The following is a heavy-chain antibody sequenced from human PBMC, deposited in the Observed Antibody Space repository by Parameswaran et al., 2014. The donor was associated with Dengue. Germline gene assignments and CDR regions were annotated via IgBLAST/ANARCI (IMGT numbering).Heavy chain of an antibody. V-gene: IGHV4-59*01. D-gene: IGHD3-16*02. CDR3: AREGYHSYYGMDV. J-gene: IGHJ6*02. Sequence: RWIRQPPGKGLEWIGYIYYSGSTNYNPSLRSRVTMSVDTSKNQFSLKLISVTAADTAVYYCAREGYHSYYGMDVWGQGTTVTVSS. CDR2: IYYSGST.